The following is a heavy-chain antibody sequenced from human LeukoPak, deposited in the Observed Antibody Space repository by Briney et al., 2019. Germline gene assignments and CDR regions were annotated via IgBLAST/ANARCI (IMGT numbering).Heavy chain of an antibody. CDR1: GGSLSSGGYY. J-gene: IGHJ5*02. D-gene: IGHD6-13*01. V-gene: IGHV4-30-4*01. CDR3: ARAGIGIEVAGTIHNWFDP. Sequence: SETLSLTCTVSGGSLSSGGYYWSWIRQHPGKGLEWIGYIFYSGSTYSNPSLKSRITISIDTPMNQFSLKVNSVTAADTAVYYCARAGIGIEVAGTIHNWFDPWGQGTQVTVSS. CDR2: IFYSGST.